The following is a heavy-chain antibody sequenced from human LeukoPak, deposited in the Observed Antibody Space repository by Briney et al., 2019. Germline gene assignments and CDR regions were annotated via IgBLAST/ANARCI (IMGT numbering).Heavy chain of an antibody. CDR3: AKYCSSPSCSSY. CDR1: GFDFGDYT. V-gene: IGHV3-23*01. CDR2: ISGSGGST. J-gene: IGHJ4*02. D-gene: IGHD2-2*01. Sequence: GGSLRLSCAVSGFDFGDYTMHWVRQAPGKGLEWVSAISGSGGSTYYADSVKGQFTISRDNSKNTLYLQMNSLRAEDTAVYYCAKYCSSPSCSSYWGQGTLVTVSS.